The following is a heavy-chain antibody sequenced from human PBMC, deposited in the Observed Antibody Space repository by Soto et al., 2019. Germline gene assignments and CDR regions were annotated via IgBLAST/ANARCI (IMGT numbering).Heavy chain of an antibody. CDR2: IIPIFGTA. V-gene: IGHV1-69*12. CDR3: ASSGARPGDYYYGMDV. Sequence: QVQLVQSGAEVKKPGSSVKVSCKASGGTFSSCAMSWVRQAPGQGLEWMGGIIPIFGTANYAQKFQGRVTITADESTSTAYMELSSLRSEDTAVYYCASSGARPGDYYYGMDVWGQGTTVTVSS. D-gene: IGHD3-10*01. J-gene: IGHJ6*02. CDR1: GGTFSSCA.